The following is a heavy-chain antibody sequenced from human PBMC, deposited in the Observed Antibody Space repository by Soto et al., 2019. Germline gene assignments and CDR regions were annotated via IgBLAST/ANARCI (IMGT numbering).Heavy chain of an antibody. Sequence: QVQLVESGGGVVQPGRSLRLSCAASGFTFSSYGMHWVRQAPGKGLEWVAVISYDGSNKYYADSVKGRFTISRDNSKNTLYLQMNSLRAEDTAVYYCAKYFSGYSYGYLYWGQGTLVTVSS. V-gene: IGHV3-30*18. CDR1: GFTFSSYG. CDR3: AKYFSGYSYGYLY. D-gene: IGHD5-18*01. CDR2: ISYDGSNK. J-gene: IGHJ4*02.